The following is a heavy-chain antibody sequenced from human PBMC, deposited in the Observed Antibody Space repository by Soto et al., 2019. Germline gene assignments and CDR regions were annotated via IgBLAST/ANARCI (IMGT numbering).Heavy chain of an antibody. CDR2: ISGSGGST. Sequence: EVQLLESGGGLVQPGGSLRLSCAASGLTFSSYAMSWVRQAPRKGLEWVSAISGSGGSTYYADSVKGRFTISRDNSKNTLYLQMNSLRAEDTAVYYCAKEYRDWNDEGIYYYYYGMDVWGQGTTVTVSS. CDR1: GLTFSSYA. V-gene: IGHV3-23*01. CDR3: AKEYRDWNDEGIYYYYYGMDV. J-gene: IGHJ6*02. D-gene: IGHD1-1*01.